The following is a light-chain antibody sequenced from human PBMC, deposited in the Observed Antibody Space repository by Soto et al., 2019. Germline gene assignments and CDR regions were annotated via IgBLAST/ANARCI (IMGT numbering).Light chain of an antibody. CDR1: QSVSNY. J-gene: IGKJ3*01. CDR3: QQRSNWPPFT. Sequence: EIVLTQSPATLSLSPGERATLSCRASQSVSNYLAWYQQKPGQAPRLLIYDASNRATAIPARFSGSGSGTDFTLTISSLEPEDFAVYYCQQRSNWPPFTFGPGTTVDMK. CDR2: DAS. V-gene: IGKV3-11*01.